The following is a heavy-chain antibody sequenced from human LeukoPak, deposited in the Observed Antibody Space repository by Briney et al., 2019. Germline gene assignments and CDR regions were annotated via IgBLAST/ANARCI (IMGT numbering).Heavy chain of an antibody. J-gene: IGHJ6*03. CDR1: GFMFSDEY. Sequence: GGSLRLSCAASGFMFSDEYMSWIRQAPGKGLEWVSYISNSGDFIAYADSVKGRFTISRDNAKNSLYLQMNSLRAEDTAVYYCARELGDYYYMDVWGKGTTVTVSS. CDR2: ISNSGDFI. CDR3: ARELGDYYYMDV. D-gene: IGHD3-16*01. V-gene: IGHV3-11*04.